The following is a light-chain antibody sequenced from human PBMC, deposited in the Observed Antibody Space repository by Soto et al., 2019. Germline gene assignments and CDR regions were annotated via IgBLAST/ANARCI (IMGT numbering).Light chain of an antibody. Sequence: EIVMTQSPATLSVSPGERATLSCRASQSVSSNLAWYQQKPGQAPRLLMYGASNRATGIPDRFSGSGSGTDFTLTISRLEPEDFAVYYCQQYGSSPTFGQGTRLEI. CDR3: QQYGSSPT. CDR2: GAS. V-gene: IGKV3-20*01. J-gene: IGKJ5*01. CDR1: QSVSSN.